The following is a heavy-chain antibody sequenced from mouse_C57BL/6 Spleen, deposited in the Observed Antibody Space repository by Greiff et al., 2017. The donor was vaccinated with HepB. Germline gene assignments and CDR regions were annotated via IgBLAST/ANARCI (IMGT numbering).Heavy chain of an antibody. CDR2: ISNGGGST. J-gene: IGHJ4*01. CDR1: GFTFSDYY. Sequence: DVKLVESGGGLVQPGGSLKLSCAASGFTFSDYYMYWVRQTPEKRLEWVAYISNGGGSTYYPDTVKGRFTISRDNAKNTLYLQMSRLKSEDTAMYYWARQGGYDVDGYAMDYWGQGTSVTVSS. D-gene: IGHD2-2*01. V-gene: IGHV5-12*01. CDR3: ARQGGYDVDGYAMDY.